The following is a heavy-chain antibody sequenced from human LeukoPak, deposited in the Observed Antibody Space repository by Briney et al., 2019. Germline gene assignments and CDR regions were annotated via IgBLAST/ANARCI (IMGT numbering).Heavy chain of an antibody. D-gene: IGHD3-3*01. CDR2: IYYSGST. CDR1: GGSISSYY. V-gene: IGHV4-30-4*01. J-gene: IGHJ6*02. Sequence: SETLSLTCTVSGGSISSYYWSWIRQPPGKGLEWIGYIYYSGSTYYNPSLKSRVTISVDTSKNQFSLKLSSVTAADTAVYYCASAYYDFWSGSPSYGMDVWGQGTTVTVSS. CDR3: ASAYYDFWSGSPSYGMDV.